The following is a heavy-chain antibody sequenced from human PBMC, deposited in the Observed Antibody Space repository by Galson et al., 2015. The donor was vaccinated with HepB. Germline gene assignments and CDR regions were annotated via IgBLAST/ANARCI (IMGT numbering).Heavy chain of an antibody. Sequence: SLRLSCAASGFTFGDYGMSWVRHAPGKGLEWVSGINWNSGSPSYADSVKGRFTISRDNAKNSLYLQMNSLRAEDTALYHCARGRGSFPGHYFDSWGQGTLVTVSS. CDR2: INWNSGSP. V-gene: IGHV3-20*01. D-gene: IGHD1-26*01. CDR1: GFTFGDYG. CDR3: ARGRGSFPGHYFDS. J-gene: IGHJ4*02.